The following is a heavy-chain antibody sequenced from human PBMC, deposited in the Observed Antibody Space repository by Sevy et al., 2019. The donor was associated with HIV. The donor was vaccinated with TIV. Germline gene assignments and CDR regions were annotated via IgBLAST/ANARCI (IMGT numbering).Heavy chain of an antibody. V-gene: IGHV1-2*06. CDR1: GYTFTAFY. Sequence: ASVKVSCKTSGYTFTAFYMHWVRQAPGQGLEWVGRINTYSGGPNYAQKFQGRVTMTRDTSTSTAYMELNVLMSDDTAVYFCEVTSDIWGVWGQGTTVTASS. CDR3: EVTSDIWGV. D-gene: IGHD2-21*01. J-gene: IGHJ6*02. CDR2: INTYSGGP.